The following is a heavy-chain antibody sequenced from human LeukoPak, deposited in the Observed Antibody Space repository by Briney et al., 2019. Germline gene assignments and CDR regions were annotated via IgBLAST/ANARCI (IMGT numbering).Heavy chain of an antibody. CDR1: GGSITNTNYY. V-gene: IGHV4-39*01. D-gene: IGHD3-22*01. CDR3: AGPMYYYDSRFDY. J-gene: IGHJ4*02. CDR2: IYYSGST. Sequence: SETLSLTCTVSGGSITNTNYYWAWIRQPPGKGLEWIGTIYYSGSTYYHPSLKSRVTISVDTSENQFSLKLSSVTAADTAVYYCAGPMYYYDSRFDYWGQGTLVTVSS.